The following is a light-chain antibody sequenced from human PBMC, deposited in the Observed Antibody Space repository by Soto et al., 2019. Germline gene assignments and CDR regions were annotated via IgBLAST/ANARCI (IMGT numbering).Light chain of an antibody. J-gene: IGKJ4*01. CDR2: LGS. CDR1: QSLLHSNGYNY. V-gene: IGKV2-28*01. Sequence: IVMTRSPLSLPVTPGEPASISCRSSQSLLHSNGYNYLDWYLQKPGQSPQLLIYLGSNRASGVPDRFSGSGLGTDFTLKISRVEAEDVGVYYCMKALQTPLTFGGGTKVDNK. CDR3: MKALQTPLT.